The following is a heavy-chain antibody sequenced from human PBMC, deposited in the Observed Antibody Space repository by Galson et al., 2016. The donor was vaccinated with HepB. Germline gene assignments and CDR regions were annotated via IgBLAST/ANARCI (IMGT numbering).Heavy chain of an antibody. CDR1: GFTFRSYS. D-gene: IGHD1-26*01. V-gene: IGHV3-48*01. Sequence: SLRLSCAASGFTFRSYSFNWVRQAPGKGLEWVSSISDGSRTIYYADSVKGRFTISRDDAKNSLSLQMDSLRVDDTAIYYCAKAGGSYENFFDYWGQGSLVTVSS. J-gene: IGHJ4*02. CDR3: AKAGGSYENFFDY. CDR2: ISDGSRTI.